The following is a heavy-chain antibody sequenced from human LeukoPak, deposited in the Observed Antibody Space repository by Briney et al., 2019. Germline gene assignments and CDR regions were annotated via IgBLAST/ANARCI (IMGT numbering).Heavy chain of an antibody. D-gene: IGHD3-3*01. Sequence: GGSLRLSCAASGFTFTNYAMSWVRQAPGKGLEWVSVIRGDGSSTYYADSMKGRFTISRDNSKNTLYLQMNSLRAEDTAVYYCAKSHGVLRFLEWLSYGGIFDYWGQGTLVTVSS. CDR3: AKSHGVLRFLEWLSYGGIFDY. V-gene: IGHV3-23*01. J-gene: IGHJ4*02. CDR1: GFTFTNYA. CDR2: IRGDGSST.